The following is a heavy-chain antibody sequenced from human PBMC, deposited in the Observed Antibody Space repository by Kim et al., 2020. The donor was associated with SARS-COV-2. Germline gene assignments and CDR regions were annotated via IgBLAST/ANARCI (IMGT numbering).Heavy chain of an antibody. CDR3: ARGAYLRLPLPTEGRNWFDP. CDR2: IYYNGST. CDR1: GGSVSSGSYY. D-gene: IGHD2-15*01. Sequence: SETLSLTCTVSGGSVSSGSYYWSWIRQPPGKGLEWIGYIYYNGSTNYNPSLKSRVTISVDTSKNQFSLKLSSVTAADTAVYYCARGAYLRLPLPTEGRNWFDPWGQGTLVTVSS. J-gene: IGHJ5*02. V-gene: IGHV4-61*01.